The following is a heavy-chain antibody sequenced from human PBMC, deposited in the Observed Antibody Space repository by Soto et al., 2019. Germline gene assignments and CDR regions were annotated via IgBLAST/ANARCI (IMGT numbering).Heavy chain of an antibody. V-gene: IGHV4-34*01. CDR2: INHSGST. CDR1: GGSFSGYY. J-gene: IGHJ3*02. Sequence: QVQLQQWGAGLLKPSETLSLTCAVYGGSFSGYYWSWIRQPPGKGLEWIGEINHSGSTNYNPSLKSRVTISVDTSKNQFSLKLSSVTTADTAVYYCARGGIVVMVAATPGPAFEIWGQGTMVTVSS. CDR3: ARGGIVVMVAATPGPAFEI. D-gene: IGHD2-15*01.